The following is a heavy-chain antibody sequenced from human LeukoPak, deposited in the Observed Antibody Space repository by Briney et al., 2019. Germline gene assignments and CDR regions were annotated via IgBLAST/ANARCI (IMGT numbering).Heavy chain of an antibody. CDR3: ATQVGTWLQLPN. J-gene: IGHJ4*02. D-gene: IGHD5-24*01. CDR1: GGSISSSSYY. CDR2: IYYSGST. V-gene: IGHV4-39*01. Sequence: SETLSLTCPVSGGSISSSSYYWVWIRQPPGKGLEWIASIYYSGSTYYNPSLKSRVTISVDTSKNQFSLKLSSVTAADTAVYYCATQVGTWLQLPNWGQGTLVTVSS.